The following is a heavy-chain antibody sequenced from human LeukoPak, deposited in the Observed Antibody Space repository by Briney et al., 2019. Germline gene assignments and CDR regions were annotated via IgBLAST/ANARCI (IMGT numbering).Heavy chain of an antibody. J-gene: IGHJ6*03. CDR1: GGSISSGGYY. CDR2: IYHSGST. V-gene: IGHV4-30-2*01. Sequence: SETLSLTCTVSGGSISSGGYYWSWIRQPPGKGLEWIGYIYHSGSTYYNPSLKSRVTISVDRSKNQFSLKLSSVTAADTAVYHCARIYDSSGYYYYMDVWGKGTTVTVSS. CDR3: ARIYDSSGYYYYMDV. D-gene: IGHD3-22*01.